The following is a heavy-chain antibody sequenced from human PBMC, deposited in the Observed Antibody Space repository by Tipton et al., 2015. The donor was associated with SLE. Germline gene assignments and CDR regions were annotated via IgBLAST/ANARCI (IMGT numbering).Heavy chain of an antibody. D-gene: IGHD3-9*01. CDR2: IYTSGST. CDR3: ARLLRLTGDPLDY. CDR1: GGSISSYY. V-gene: IGHV4-4*08. Sequence: TLSLTCTVSGGSISSYYWSWIRQPPGKGLEWIGRIYTSGSTYYNPSLKSRVTISVDTSKNQFSLKLSSVTAADTAVYYCARLLRLTGDPLDYWGQGTLVTVSS. J-gene: IGHJ4*02.